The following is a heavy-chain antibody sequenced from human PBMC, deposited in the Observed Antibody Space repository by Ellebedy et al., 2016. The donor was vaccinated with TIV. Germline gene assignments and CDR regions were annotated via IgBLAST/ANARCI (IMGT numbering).Heavy chain of an antibody. CDR1: GGSVSSGSYY. D-gene: IGHD2-2*02. CDR2: IYYSGST. J-gene: IGHJ5*02. CDR3: ARVVPAAITETDWFDP. Sequence: SETLSLXCTVSGGSVSSGSYYWSWIRQPPGKGLEWIGYIYYSGSTNYNPSLKSRVTISVDTSKNQFSLKLSSVTAADTAVYYCARVVPAAITETDWFDPWGQGTLVTVSS. V-gene: IGHV4-61*01.